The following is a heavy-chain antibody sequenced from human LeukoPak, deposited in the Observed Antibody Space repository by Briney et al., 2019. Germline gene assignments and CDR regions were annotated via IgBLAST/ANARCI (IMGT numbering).Heavy chain of an antibody. J-gene: IGHJ3*02. D-gene: IGHD3-10*01. CDR1: GYTFTNYA. Sequence: ASVTVSFKASGYTFTNYAMNWVGQAPGQGLEWMGWISAYNGNTELAQKFQGRVILATDASTSTAYVELRSLTSDDTAVYFCARGGSRSRRGDDAFDIWGQGTMVTVSS. CDR3: ARGGSRSRRGDDAFDI. CDR2: ISAYNGNT. V-gene: IGHV1-18*01.